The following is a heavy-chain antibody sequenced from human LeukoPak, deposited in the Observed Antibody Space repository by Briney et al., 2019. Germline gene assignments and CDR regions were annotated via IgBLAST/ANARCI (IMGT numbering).Heavy chain of an antibody. J-gene: IGHJ3*02. V-gene: IGHV4-39*07. CDR3: AREASGGYDILNGYFNSGFDI. D-gene: IGHD3-9*01. CDR1: GGSLITANFF. Sequence: PSETLSLTCAVSGGSLITANFFWGWIRQPPGKGLEWIGSVYYSGKTYYNPSLKSRVSISVDTSKNQFSLRLTSVTAADTAVYYCAREASGGYDILNGYFNSGFDIWGQGTTVTASS. CDR2: VYYSGKT.